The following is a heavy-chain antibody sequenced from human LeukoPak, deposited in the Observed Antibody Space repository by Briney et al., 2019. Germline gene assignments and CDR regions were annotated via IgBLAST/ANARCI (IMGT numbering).Heavy chain of an antibody. J-gene: IGHJ4*02. CDR3: VKVRAVVKYYFDY. Sequence: GGSLRLSCAASGFTFSSYAMSWVRQAPGKGLEWVSAISGSGGSTYYADSVKGRFTISRDNSKNTLYLQMNSLRAEDTAVYYCVKVRAVVKYYFDYWGQGTLVTVSS. CDR2: ISGSGGST. CDR1: GFTFSSYA. D-gene: IGHD4-23*01. V-gene: IGHV3-23*01.